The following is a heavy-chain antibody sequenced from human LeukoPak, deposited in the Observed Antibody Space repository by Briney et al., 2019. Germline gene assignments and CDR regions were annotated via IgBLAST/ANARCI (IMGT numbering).Heavy chain of an antibody. CDR3: ARLSSSTPYYFDY. V-gene: IGHV4-38-2*02. J-gene: IGHJ4*02. CDR2: IYHSGST. CDR1: GYSISSGYY. D-gene: IGHD6-6*01. Sequence: PSETLSLTCTVSGYSISSGYYWGWLRQPPGKGLEWIGSIYHSGSTYYNPSLKSRVTISVDTSKNQFSLKLSSVTAADTAVYYCARLSSSTPYYFDYWGQGTLVTVSS.